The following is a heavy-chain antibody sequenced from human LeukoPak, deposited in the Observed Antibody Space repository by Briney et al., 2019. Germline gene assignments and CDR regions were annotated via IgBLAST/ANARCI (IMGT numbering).Heavy chain of an antibody. Sequence: SETLSLTCAVYGGSFSGYYWSWTRQPPGKGLEWIGEINHSGSTNYNPSLKSRVTISVDTSKNQFSLKLSSVTAADTAVYYCARSMITFGGVRYWGQGTLVTVSS. CDR3: ARSMITFGGVRY. CDR2: INHSGST. V-gene: IGHV4-34*01. D-gene: IGHD3-16*01. CDR1: GGSFSGYY. J-gene: IGHJ4*02.